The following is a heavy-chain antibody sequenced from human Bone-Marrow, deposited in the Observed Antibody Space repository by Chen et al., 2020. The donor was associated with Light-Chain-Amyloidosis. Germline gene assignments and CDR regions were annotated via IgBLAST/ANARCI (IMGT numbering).Heavy chain of an antibody. V-gene: IGHV3-7*01. J-gene: IGHJ5*02. Sequence: EVQLVESGGGLVQPGGSLRLSCAASGFSFRSYWMTWVRQVSGKGLEWVAKMTEDGSEKYDVDSVKGRFTISRDNAKNSLYLQMNNLRVEDTAVYCCAGDRGWFDPWGQGTLVTVSS. CDR3: AGDRGWFDP. CDR2: MTEDGSEK. CDR1: GFSFRSYW.